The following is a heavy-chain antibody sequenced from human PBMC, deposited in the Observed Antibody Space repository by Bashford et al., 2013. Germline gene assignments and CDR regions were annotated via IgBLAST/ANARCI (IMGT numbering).Heavy chain of an antibody. V-gene: IGHV2-70*04. CDR2: IDWDDDK. J-gene: IGHJ3*02. D-gene: IGHD2-15*01. CDR3: AQMLRRGYCSGGSCYSSYPDAFDI. Sequence: IRQPPGKALEWLARIDWDDDKFYSTSLKTRLTISKDTSKNQVVLTMTNMDPVDTATYYCAQMLRRGYCSGGSCYSSYPDAFDIWGQGTMVTVSS.